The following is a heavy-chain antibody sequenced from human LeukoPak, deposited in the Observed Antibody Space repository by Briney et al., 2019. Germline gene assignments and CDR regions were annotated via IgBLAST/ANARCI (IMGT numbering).Heavy chain of an antibody. V-gene: IGHV3-53*01. J-gene: IGHJ4*02. Sequence: GGSLRLSCAASGFTVSSNYMSWVRQAPGKGLEWVSVIYSGGSTYYADSVKGRFTISRDNSKNTLYLQMNSLRAEDTAVYYCAREARYYDSSGYYYPDYWAQATLVTVSS. CDR3: AREARYYDSSGYYYPDY. CDR2: IYSGGST. CDR1: GFTVSSNY. D-gene: IGHD3-22*01.